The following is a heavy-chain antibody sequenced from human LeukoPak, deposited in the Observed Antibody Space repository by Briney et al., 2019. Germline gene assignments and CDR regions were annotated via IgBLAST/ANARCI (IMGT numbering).Heavy chain of an antibody. CDR2: ISSNGGST. Sequence: PGGSLRLSCSASGFTFSSYAMHWVRQAPGKGLEYVSAISSNGGSTYYADSVKGRFTISRDNSKNTLYLQMSSLRAEDTAVYYCVKDTCSSTSCYRFDYWGQGTPVTVSS. CDR1: GFTFSSYA. J-gene: IGHJ4*02. CDR3: VKDTCSSTSCYRFDY. V-gene: IGHV3-64D*06. D-gene: IGHD2-2*01.